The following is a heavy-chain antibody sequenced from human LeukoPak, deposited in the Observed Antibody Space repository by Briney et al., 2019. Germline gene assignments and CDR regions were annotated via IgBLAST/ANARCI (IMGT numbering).Heavy chain of an antibody. V-gene: IGHV3-33*08. Sequence: GGSLRLSCEASGFTFSSYAIHWVRQAPGKGLEWVAVIWYDGSNKYYADSVKGRFTISRDNSKNTLYLQMNSLRAEDTAVYYCARDYVGTTYFDYWGQGTLVTVSS. CDR2: IWYDGSNK. D-gene: IGHD2/OR15-2a*01. CDR1: GFTFSSYA. J-gene: IGHJ4*02. CDR3: ARDYVGTTYFDY.